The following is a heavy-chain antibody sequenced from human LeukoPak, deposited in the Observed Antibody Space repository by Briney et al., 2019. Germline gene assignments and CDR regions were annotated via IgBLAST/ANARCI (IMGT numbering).Heavy chain of an antibody. CDR2: IYHSGST. CDR1: GGSITDRAYY. Sequence: SETLSLTCTVSGGSITDRAYYWGWIRQPPGKGLEWLGSIYHSGSTYYNPSLKSRVTISVDTSKTQFSLKLSSVTAADTAVYYCASSITFGGVQPGGSVDYWGQGTLVTVSS. CDR3: ASSITFGGVQPGGSVDY. V-gene: IGHV4-39*07. D-gene: IGHD3-16*01. J-gene: IGHJ4*02.